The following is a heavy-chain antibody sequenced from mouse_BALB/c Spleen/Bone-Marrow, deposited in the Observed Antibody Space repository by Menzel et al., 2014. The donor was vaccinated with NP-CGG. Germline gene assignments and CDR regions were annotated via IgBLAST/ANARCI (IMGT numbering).Heavy chain of an antibody. J-gene: IGHJ4*01. CDR2: IDPSDSYT. CDR1: GYTFTSYW. CDR3: TRRGYYAMDY. Sequence: QVQLQQSGAELVKPGASVKMSCKASGYTFTSYWMHWVKQRPGQGLEWIGVIDPSDSYTSYNQKFKGKATLTVDTSSSTAYMQLSSLTSEDSAVYYCTRRGYYAMDYWDQGTSVTVSS. V-gene: IGHV1S127*01.